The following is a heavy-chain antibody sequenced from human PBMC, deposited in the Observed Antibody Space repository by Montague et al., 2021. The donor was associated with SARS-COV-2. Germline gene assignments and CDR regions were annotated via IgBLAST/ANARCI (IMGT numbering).Heavy chain of an antibody. Sequence: TLSLTCTVSGGSISSGGYYWSWIRQHPGKGLEWIGYIYYSGSTYYNPSLKSRVTLSVDTSKNQFSLKLSPVTAADTAVYYCARDTGISGAFDIWGQGTRVTVSS. J-gene: IGHJ3*02. D-gene: IGHD2-15*01. CDR1: GGSISSGGYY. CDR2: IYYSGST. V-gene: IGHV4-31*03. CDR3: ARDTGISGAFDI.